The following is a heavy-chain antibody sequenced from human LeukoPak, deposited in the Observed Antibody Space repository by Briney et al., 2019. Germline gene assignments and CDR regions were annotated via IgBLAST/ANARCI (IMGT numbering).Heavy chain of an antibody. D-gene: IGHD5-18*01. Sequence: SGGSLRLSCAASGFTFSSYAMTWVRQAPGKGLEWVSSISGSGDYTNYAGSVKGRFTISRDNSKNTLYLQMNSLRAEDTAVYYCARDQDTAHAFDIWGQGTMVTVSS. CDR2: ISGSGDYT. J-gene: IGHJ3*02. CDR1: GFTFSSYA. V-gene: IGHV3-23*01. CDR3: ARDQDTAHAFDI.